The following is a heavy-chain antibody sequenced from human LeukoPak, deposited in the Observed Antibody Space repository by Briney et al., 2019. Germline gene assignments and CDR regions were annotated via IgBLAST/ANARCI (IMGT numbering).Heavy chain of an antibody. CDR2: INHSGST. D-gene: IGHD3-10*01. CDR3: ARVGYGSGSYYNNWFDP. J-gene: IGHJ5*02. V-gene: IGHV4-34*01. Sequence: PSETLSLTCAVYGGSFSGYYWSWIRQPPGKGLERIGEINHSGSTNYNPSLKSRVTISVDTSKNQFSLKLSSVTAADTAVYYCARVGYGSGSYYNNWFDPWGQGTLVTVSS. CDR1: GGSFSGYY.